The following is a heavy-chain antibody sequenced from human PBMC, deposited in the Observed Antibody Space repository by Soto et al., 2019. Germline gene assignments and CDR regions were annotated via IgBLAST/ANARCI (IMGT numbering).Heavy chain of an antibody. CDR1: GFTFSRYW. CDR3: ARVTYDNGGDY. CDR2: IKQDGSDQ. V-gene: IGHV3-7*01. J-gene: IGHJ4*02. Sequence: EVQLVESGGGLVQPGGSLRLSCAASGFTFSRYWMSWVRQAPGKGLEWVANIKQDGSDQFYVDSVKGRFTISRDNAKNSLYLQMNSLRAEDTAVYYCARVTYDNGGDYWGQGTLVTVSP. D-gene: IGHD3-22*01.